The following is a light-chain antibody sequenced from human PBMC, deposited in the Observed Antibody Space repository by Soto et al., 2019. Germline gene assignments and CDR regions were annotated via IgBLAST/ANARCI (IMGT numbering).Light chain of an antibody. CDR1: QTISRG. CDR3: QQYENWPPIT. J-gene: IGKJ5*01. CDR2: DSS. V-gene: IGKV3-15*01. Sequence: EIVMTQAPATLSVSPGERATLSCRASQTISRGLAWYHQKPGQAPSLLIYDSSTRSPGIPARFSGSGSGTEFNLTISSLQSEDFAVSYCQQYENWPPITFGQGTRLDIK.